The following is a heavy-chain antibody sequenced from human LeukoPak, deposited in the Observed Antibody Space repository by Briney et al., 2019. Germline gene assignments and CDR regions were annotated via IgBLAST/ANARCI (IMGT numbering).Heavy chain of an antibody. CDR1: GFTFSTFA. J-gene: IGHJ4*02. D-gene: IGHD6-19*01. V-gene: IGHV3-11*04. Sequence: GGSLRLSCAASGFTFSTFAMIWIRQAPGKGLEWVSYISSSGSTIYYADSVKGRFTISRDNAKNSLYLQMNSLRAEDTAVYYCARSQWPMGFDYWGQGTLVTVSS. CDR2: ISSSGSTI. CDR3: ARSQWPMGFDY.